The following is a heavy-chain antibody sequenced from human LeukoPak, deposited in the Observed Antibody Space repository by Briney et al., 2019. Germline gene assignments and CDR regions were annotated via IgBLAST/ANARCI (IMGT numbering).Heavy chain of an antibody. D-gene: IGHD3-22*01. V-gene: IGHV3-7*01. J-gene: IGHJ4*02. CDR1: GFTIGSHF. CDR2: LEPSGAER. Sequence: GGSLRLSCAVSGFTIGSHFMGWVRHLRGKGLQCVAILEPSGAERNYVDSVKGRFTISRDNAKNSLYLQMNSLRAEDTAVYYCARSWSSGYWFPATASFDYWGQGTLVTVSS. CDR3: ARSWSSGYWFPATASFDY.